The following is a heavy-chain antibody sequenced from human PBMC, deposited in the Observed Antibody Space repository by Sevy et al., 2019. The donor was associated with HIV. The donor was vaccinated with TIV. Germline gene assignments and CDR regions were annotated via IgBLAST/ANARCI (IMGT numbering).Heavy chain of an antibody. J-gene: IGHJ5*02. CDR3: AGYSRITMVRGVVNWFDP. CDR1: GFTFSSYA. CDR2: ISGSGGST. D-gene: IGHD3-10*01. Sequence: GGSLRLSCAASGFTFSSYAMSWVRQAPGKGLEWVSAISGSGGSTYYADSVKGRFTISRDNSKNTLYLQMNSPRAEDTAVYYCAGYSRITMVRGVVNWFDPWGQGTLVTVSS. V-gene: IGHV3-23*01.